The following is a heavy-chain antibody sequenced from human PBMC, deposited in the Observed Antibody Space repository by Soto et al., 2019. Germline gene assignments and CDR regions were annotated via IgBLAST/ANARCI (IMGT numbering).Heavy chain of an antibody. D-gene: IGHD6-6*01. CDR3: AREYSSWAPPHKFYYYYYDGMEV. CDR1: GFTFSRYA. CDR2: ISYDGSNK. J-gene: IGHJ6*02. V-gene: IGHV3-30-3*01. Sequence: PGGSLRLSCAASGFTFSRYAMHWGRQAPGKGLEWVAVISYDGSNKYYADSVKGRFTISRDNSKNTLYLQMNTLRAEDTAVYYYAREYSSWAPPHKFYYYYYDGMEVWGQGTTVTVSS.